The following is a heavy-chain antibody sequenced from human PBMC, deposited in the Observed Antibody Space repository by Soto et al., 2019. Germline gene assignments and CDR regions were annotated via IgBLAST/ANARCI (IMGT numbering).Heavy chain of an antibody. CDR1: GFTFSTYG. V-gene: IGHV3-30*18. Sequence: QVPLVESGGGVVQPGRSLRISCAASGFTFSTYGMHWVRQVPGKGLEWVGLISYDGSYKYYPDSVKGRFTISRDNSKNMLYLQMNSLRAEGTAVYYCAKDPTYDTSGYYFYYGPDVWGQGTTVTVSS. D-gene: IGHD3-22*01. J-gene: IGHJ6*02. CDR2: ISYDGSYK. CDR3: AKDPTYDTSGYYFYYGPDV.